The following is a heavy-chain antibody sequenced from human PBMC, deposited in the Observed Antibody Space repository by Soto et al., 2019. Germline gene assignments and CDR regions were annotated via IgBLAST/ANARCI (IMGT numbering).Heavy chain of an antibody. D-gene: IGHD3-10*01. Sequence: ASVKVSCKVSGYTLTELSMHWVRQAPGKGLEWMGGFDPEDGETIYAQKFQGRVTMTEDTSTDTAYMELSSLRSEDTAVYYCATDFRYYGSGSYRGAFDIWGQGTMVTVSS. CDR1: GYTLTELS. J-gene: IGHJ3*02. CDR3: ATDFRYYGSGSYRGAFDI. CDR2: FDPEDGET. V-gene: IGHV1-24*01.